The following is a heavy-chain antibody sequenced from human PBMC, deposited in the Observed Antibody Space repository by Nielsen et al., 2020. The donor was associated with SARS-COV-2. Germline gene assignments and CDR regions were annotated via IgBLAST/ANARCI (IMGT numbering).Heavy chain of an antibody. CDR3: ARDHYGSGSDDAFDI. J-gene: IGHJ3*02. CDR2: ISYDGSNR. V-gene: IGHV3-30-3*01. Sequence: GGSLRLSCAASGFTFSSYAFHWVRQAPGKGLEWVAVISYDGSNRYYADSVEGRFTISRDNSKNTLYLQMNSLRAEDTAVYYCARDHYGSGSDDAFDIWGQRTMVTVSS. CDR1: GFTFSSYA. D-gene: IGHD3-10*01.